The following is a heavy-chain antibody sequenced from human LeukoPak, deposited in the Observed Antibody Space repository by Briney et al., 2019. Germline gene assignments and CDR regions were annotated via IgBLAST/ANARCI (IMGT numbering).Heavy chain of an antibody. Sequence: GGYLRLYCAASAFTFSSYSMNWVRQAPGKGLEWVSSISSSSSYIYYADSVKGRFTISRDNAKNSLYLQMNSLRAEDTTVYYCARDLSYSSGCFDYWGQGTLVTVSS. CDR2: ISSSSSYI. CDR3: ARDLSYSSGCFDY. J-gene: IGHJ4*02. D-gene: IGHD6-19*01. CDR1: AFTFSSYS. V-gene: IGHV3-21*01.